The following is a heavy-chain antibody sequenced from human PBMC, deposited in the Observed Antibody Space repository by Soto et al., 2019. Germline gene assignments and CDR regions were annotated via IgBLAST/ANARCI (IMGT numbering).Heavy chain of an antibody. CDR3: ARAAPASARMDV. D-gene: IGHD2-2*01. Sequence: PSETLSLTCTVSGDSISSGGYYWSWIRQFPGKGLEWIGYIHYIGNTNYNPSLESRVTLSVDTSKNRISLNLTSVTAADTAVYYCARAAPASARMDVWGQGTTVTV. CDR2: IHYIGNT. V-gene: IGHV4-31*03. CDR1: GDSISSGGYY. J-gene: IGHJ6*02.